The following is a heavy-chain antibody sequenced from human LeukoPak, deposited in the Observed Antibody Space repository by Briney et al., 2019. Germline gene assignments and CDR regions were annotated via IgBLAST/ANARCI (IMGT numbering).Heavy chain of an antibody. V-gene: IGHV3-15*01. CDR3: TTRLNWNYYFDY. CDR1: GFTFSNAW. CDR2: IKSKTDGGTT. D-gene: IGHD1-7*01. Sequence: GGSLRLSCAASGFTFSNAWMSWVRQAPGKGREWVGRIKSKTDGGTTDYAAPVKGRFTISRDDSKNTLYLQMNSLKTEDTAVYYCTTRLNWNYYFDYWGQGTLVTVSS. J-gene: IGHJ4*02.